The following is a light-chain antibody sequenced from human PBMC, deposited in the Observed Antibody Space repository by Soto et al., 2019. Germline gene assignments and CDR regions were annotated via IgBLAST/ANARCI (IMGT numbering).Light chain of an antibody. J-gene: IGKJ2*01. Sequence: EIVLTQSPGTLSLSPGEGATLSCRASQSVSSSFLAWYQQKPGQAPRLLIYGASSMATGIPDRFSGSGSGTDFTRTIRRLEPADFAVYSCQQYDSSPYTFGQGTKLEIK. V-gene: IGKV3-20*01. CDR1: QSVSSSF. CDR3: QQYDSSPYT. CDR2: GAS.